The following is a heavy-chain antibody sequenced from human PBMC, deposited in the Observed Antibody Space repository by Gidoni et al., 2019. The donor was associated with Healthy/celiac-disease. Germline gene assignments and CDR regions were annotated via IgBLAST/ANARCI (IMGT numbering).Heavy chain of an antibody. CDR3: ARAIDGYNYGY. CDR2: IWYDGSNK. CDR1: GFTFRRYG. V-gene: IGHV3-33*01. D-gene: IGHD5-12*01. J-gene: IGHJ4*02. Sequence: QVQLVESGGGVVQPGRSLRLSCAASGFTFRRYGMPWVRQAPGKGLEWVAVIWYDGSNKYYADSVKGRFTISRDNSKNTLYLQMNSLRAEDTAVYYCARAIDGYNYGYWGQGTLVTVSS.